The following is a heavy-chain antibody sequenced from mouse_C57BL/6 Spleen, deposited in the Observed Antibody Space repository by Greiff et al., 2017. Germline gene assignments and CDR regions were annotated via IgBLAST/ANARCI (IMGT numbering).Heavy chain of an antibody. V-gene: IGHV2-9-1*01. Sequence: VQLQQSGPGLVAPSQSLSITCTVSGFSLTSYAISWVRQPPGKGLEWLGVIWTGGGTNYNSALKSRLSISKDNSKSQVFLKMNRLQTDDTARYYCARNDYYVSSNYFDYWGQGTTLTVSS. CDR3: ARNDYYVSSNYFDY. D-gene: IGHD1-1*01. CDR2: IWTGGGT. CDR1: GFSLTSYA. J-gene: IGHJ2*01.